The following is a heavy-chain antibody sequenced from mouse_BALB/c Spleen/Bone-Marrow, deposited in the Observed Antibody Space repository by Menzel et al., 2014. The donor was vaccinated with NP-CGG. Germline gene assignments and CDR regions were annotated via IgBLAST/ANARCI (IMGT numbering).Heavy chain of an antibody. D-gene: IGHD1-2*01. Sequence: EVMLVESGGGLVQPGGSLNLACVASGFDPGRYWMSWARQAPGKGLEWIGEINPGSSTINYSPSLKDKFIMSRDNAKNTLYLQMRKVRSEDTALYYCARLGYYGYHDNWGQGTTLTVSS. CDR1: GFDPGRYW. V-gene: IGHV4-2*02. J-gene: IGHJ2*01. CDR2: INPGSSTI. CDR3: ARLGYYGYHDN.